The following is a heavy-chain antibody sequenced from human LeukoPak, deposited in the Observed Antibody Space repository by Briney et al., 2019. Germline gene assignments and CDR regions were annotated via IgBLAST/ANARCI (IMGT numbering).Heavy chain of an antibody. CDR3: ARTLDCSSSSCSYGMDV. Sequence: PSETLSLTCAVSGGSMSSYYWSWIRQPPGKGLEWLGYIFYSGSTNYNPSLKSRVTISVDTSKNQFSLKLSSVTAADTAVYYCARTLDCSSSSCSYGMDVWGQGTTVTVPS. CDR1: GGSMSSYY. V-gene: IGHV4-59*08. CDR2: IFYSGST. J-gene: IGHJ6*02. D-gene: IGHD2-15*01.